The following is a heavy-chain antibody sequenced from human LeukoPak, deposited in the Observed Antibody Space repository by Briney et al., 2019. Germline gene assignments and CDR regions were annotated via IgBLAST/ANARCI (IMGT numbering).Heavy chain of an antibody. V-gene: IGHV4-34*01. Sequence: SETLSLTCAVYGGSFSGYYWSWIRQPPGKGLEWIGEINHSGSTNYNPSLKSRVTMSVDTSKNQFSLKLSSVTAADTAVYYCARGGGGDHQHYAFNIGGQGTMVTVSS. J-gene: IGHJ3*02. CDR1: GGSFSGYY. CDR2: INHSGST. CDR3: ARGGGGDHQHYAFNI. D-gene: IGHD2-21*02.